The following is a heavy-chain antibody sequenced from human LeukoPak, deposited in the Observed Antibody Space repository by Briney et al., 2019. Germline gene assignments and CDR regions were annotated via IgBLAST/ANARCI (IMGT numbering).Heavy chain of an antibody. J-gene: IGHJ4*02. CDR2: IYTSGST. CDR1: GGSISSNSYY. Sequence: SETLSLTCTVSGGSISSNSYYWSWIRQPAGKGLEWIGRIYTSGSTDYNPSLKSRVTISKDTSKNEFSLKLSSVTAADTAVYYCARQSIGGYGDSFGHWGQGTLVTVSS. CDR3: ARQSIGGYGDSFGH. D-gene: IGHD4-17*01. V-gene: IGHV4-61*02.